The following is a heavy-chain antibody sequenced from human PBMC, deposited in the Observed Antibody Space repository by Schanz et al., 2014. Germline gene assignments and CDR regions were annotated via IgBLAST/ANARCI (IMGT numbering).Heavy chain of an antibody. CDR3: AKEGTVVSGSPRDY. D-gene: IGHD3-10*01. Sequence: EVQLLESGGALEQPGGSLRLSCAASGITFSDYAMSWVRQAPGKGLEWVSTIASGGSHTFYADSVTGRFTISGDNSKNTLYLQMNSLIVEDTAVYYCAKEGTVVSGSPRDYWGRGTLVTVSS. J-gene: IGHJ4*02. CDR1: GITFSDYA. V-gene: IGHV3-23*01. CDR2: IASGGSHT.